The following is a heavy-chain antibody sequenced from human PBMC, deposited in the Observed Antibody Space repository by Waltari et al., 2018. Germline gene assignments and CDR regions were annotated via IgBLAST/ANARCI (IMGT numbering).Heavy chain of an antibody. CDR2: INHSGST. Sequence: QVQLQQWGAGLLKPSETLSLTCAVYGGSFRGYYWRWIRQPPGKGLEWIGEINHSGSTTYNPSLKSRVTISVDTSKNQFSLKLSSVTAADTAVYYCARPAFPLRYGGSRTGWFDPWGQGTLVTVSS. J-gene: IGHJ5*02. CDR1: GGSFRGYY. D-gene: IGHD2-15*01. V-gene: IGHV4-34*01. CDR3: ARPAFPLRYGGSRTGWFDP.